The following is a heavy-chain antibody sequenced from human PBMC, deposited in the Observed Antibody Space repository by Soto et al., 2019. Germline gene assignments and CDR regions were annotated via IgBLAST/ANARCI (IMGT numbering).Heavy chain of an antibody. CDR1: GFTFGSYA. CDR3: AKAPSIAAAMGVYWFGP. V-gene: IGHV3-23*01. CDR2: ISGSGGST. D-gene: IGHD6-13*01. Sequence: VGSLILSCAASGFTFGSYAVRWVRQAPGKGLEWVSAISGSGGSTYYADSVKGRFTISRDNSKNTLYLQMNSLRAEDTAVYYCAKAPSIAAAMGVYWFGPWGEGILRTGPS. J-gene: IGHJ5*02.